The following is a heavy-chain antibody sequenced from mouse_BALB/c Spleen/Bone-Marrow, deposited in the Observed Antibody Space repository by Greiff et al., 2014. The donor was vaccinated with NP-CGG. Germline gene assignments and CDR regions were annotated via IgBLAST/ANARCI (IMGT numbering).Heavy chain of an antibody. CDR2: INPYNDGT. CDR3: AKGGNYRYDFDY. Sequence: EVQLQQSGPELVKPGASVKMPCKASGYTFTSYVMHWVKQKPGQGLEWIGYINPYNDGTKYNEKFKGMATLTSDRSSSTAYMELSSLTSEDSAVYYCAKGGNYRYDFDYWGQGTTLTVSS. J-gene: IGHJ2*01. V-gene: IGHV1-14*01. D-gene: IGHD2-14*01. CDR1: GYTFTSYV.